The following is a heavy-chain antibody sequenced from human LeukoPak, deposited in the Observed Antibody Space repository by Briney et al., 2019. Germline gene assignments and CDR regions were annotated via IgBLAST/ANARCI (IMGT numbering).Heavy chain of an antibody. D-gene: IGHD3-10*01. CDR1: GGSFSGYY. Sequence: PSETLSLTCAVYGGSFSGYYWSWIRQPPGKGLEWIGEINHSGSTNYNPSLTSRVTISVDTSKNQFSLKLSSVTAADTAVYYCARHGGGYYGSGSYYPIDYWGQGTLVTVSS. V-gene: IGHV4-34*01. J-gene: IGHJ4*02. CDR2: INHSGST. CDR3: ARHGGGYYGSGSYYPIDY.